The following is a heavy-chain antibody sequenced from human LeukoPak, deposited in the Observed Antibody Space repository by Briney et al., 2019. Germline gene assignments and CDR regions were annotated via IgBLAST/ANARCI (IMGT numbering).Heavy chain of an antibody. CDR1: GGSISSYY. Sequence: SETLSLTCTVSGGSISSYYWSWIRQPPGKGLEWIGYIYYSGSTNYNPSLKGRVTISLDTSKNQFSLKLSSVTAADTAVYYCARGGSYLVEFDYWGQGTLVTVSS. CDR2: IYYSGST. D-gene: IGHD1-26*01. V-gene: IGHV4-59*12. J-gene: IGHJ4*02. CDR3: ARGGSYLVEFDY.